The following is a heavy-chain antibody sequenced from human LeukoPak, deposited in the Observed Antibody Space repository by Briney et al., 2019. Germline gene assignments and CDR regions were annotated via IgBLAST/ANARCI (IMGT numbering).Heavy chain of an antibody. D-gene: IGHD3-10*01. J-gene: IGHJ6*02. CDR3: AKEVGDYYYGMDV. Sequence: GGSLRLSCAASGFTFSSYAMSWVRQAPGKGLEWASPISGSGGSTYYADSVKGRFTISRDNSKNTLYLQMNSLRAEDTAVYYCAKEVGDYYYGMDVWGQGTTVTVSS. V-gene: IGHV3-23*01. CDR1: GFTFSSYA. CDR2: ISGSGGST.